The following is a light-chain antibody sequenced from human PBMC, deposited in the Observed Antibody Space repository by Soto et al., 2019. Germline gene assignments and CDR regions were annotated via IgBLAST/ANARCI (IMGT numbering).Light chain of an antibody. CDR3: QQFNDWPLT. J-gene: IGKJ4*01. CDR1: QSVSNN. Sequence: EIVMTQSPATLSVSPGERATLSCRASQSVSNNLAWYQQKPGQAPRLLIYGASTGATGLPARFTGSGSGTEFTLPISSLHSEDFAVYYCQQFNDWPLTFGGGTTVEIK. CDR2: GAS. V-gene: IGKV3-15*01.